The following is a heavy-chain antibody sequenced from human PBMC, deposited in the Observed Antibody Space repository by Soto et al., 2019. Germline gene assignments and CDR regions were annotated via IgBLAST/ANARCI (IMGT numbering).Heavy chain of an antibody. V-gene: IGHV4-59*01. CDR1: GGSISSYY. J-gene: IGHJ6*02. CDR3: ARSGEYGMDV. CDR2: IYYSGST. Sequence: SETLSLTCTVSGGSISSYYWSWVRQPPGKGLEWIGYIYYSGSTNYNPSLKSRVTISVDTSKNQFSLKLSSVTAADTAVYYCARSGEYGMDVWGQGTTVTVSS.